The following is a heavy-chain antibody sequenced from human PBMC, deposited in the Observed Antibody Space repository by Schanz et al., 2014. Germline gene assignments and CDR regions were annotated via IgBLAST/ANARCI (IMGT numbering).Heavy chain of an antibody. Sequence: QVQLVQSGAEVKKPGASVKVSCKASGYTFTSDSMHWVRQAPGQGLEWMGMINPSGGSTNNAQKFQGRLTMTRDTSTSTVYMELSSLRSEDTAVYYCARGGYSSGWYDRDIAHFDYWGQGTLVTVSS. V-gene: IGHV1-46*01. CDR3: ARGGYSSGWYDRDIAHFDY. CDR2: INPSGGST. J-gene: IGHJ4*02. CDR1: GYTFTSDS. D-gene: IGHD6-19*01.